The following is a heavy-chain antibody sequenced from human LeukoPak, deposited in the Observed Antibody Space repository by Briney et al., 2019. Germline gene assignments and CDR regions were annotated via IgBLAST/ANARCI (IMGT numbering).Heavy chain of an antibody. CDR1: GGSMSPYH. D-gene: IGHD6-19*01. V-gene: IGHV4-59*08. Sequence: SETLSLTCTVSGGSMSPYHWGWIRQPPGKGLEWTGYIYYSGSTNYNPSLNSRVTLSVDTSKNQFSLRLSSVTAADTAIYYYARAVSGRFDYWGQGTLVTVSS. CDR2: IYYSGST. J-gene: IGHJ4*02. CDR3: ARAVSGRFDY.